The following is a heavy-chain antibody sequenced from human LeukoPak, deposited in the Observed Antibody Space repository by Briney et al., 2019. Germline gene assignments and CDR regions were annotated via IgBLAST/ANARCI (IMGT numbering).Heavy chain of an antibody. CDR1: GGSISSYY. D-gene: IGHD4-23*01. V-gene: IGHV4-59*01. CDR2: MYYTGST. CDR3: ARAGGGNSADAFDI. Sequence: PSETLSLTCSVSGGSISSYYWSWIRQPPGKGLEWIGYMYYTGSTNYNPSLESRVTISVDTSKKQLSLKLSSVTAADTAVYYCARAGGGNSADAFDIWGQGTMVTVSS. J-gene: IGHJ3*02.